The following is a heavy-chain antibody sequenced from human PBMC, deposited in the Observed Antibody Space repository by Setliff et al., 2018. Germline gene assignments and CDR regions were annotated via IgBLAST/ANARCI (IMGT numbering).Heavy chain of an antibody. CDR2: FFHTGNT. CDR1: GYSISSGYY. V-gene: IGHV4-38-2*02. Sequence: SETLSLTCTVSGYSISSGYYWGWIRQPTGKGLEWLGSFFHTGNTYYNPSLEGRVTISADTSKNQFSLNLSSVTAADTAVYYCARDLYCGGHCYQLFDSWGQGTLVTVSS. J-gene: IGHJ4*02. D-gene: IGHD2-21*02. CDR3: ARDLYCGGHCYQLFDS.